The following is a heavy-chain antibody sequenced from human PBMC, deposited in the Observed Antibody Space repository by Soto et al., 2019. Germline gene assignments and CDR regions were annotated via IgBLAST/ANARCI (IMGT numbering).Heavy chain of an antibody. CDR3: ARDTGATLKPSYFDY. CDR2: ISAYNGNT. J-gene: IGHJ4*02. D-gene: IGHD1-26*01. Sequence: ASVKISCKASGYTFTSYGISWVRQAPGQGLEWMGWISAYNGNTNYAQKLQGRVTMTTDTYTSTAYMELRSLRSDDTAVYYCARDTGATLKPSYFDYWGQGTPVTVFS. V-gene: IGHV1-18*01. CDR1: GYTFTSYG.